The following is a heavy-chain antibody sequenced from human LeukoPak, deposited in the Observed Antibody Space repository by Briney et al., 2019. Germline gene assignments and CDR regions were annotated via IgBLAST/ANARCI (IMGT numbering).Heavy chain of an antibody. CDR2: ISSSGSTI. CDR1: GFIFDDYG. D-gene: IGHD3-10*01. CDR3: ARDPDLSSGSP. V-gene: IGHV3-11*01. J-gene: IGHJ5*02. Sequence: GGSLRLSCAASGFIFDDYGMSWIRQAPGKGLEWVSYISSSGSTIYYADSVKGRFTISRDNAKNSLYLQMNSLRAEDTAVYYCARDPDLSSGSPWGQGTLVTVSS.